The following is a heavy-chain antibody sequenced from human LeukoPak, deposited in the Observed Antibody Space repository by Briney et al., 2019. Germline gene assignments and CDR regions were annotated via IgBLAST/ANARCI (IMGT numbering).Heavy chain of an antibody. CDR1: GFTFSSYS. J-gene: IGHJ4*02. CDR3: ARTVYCSGGSCYSADY. D-gene: IGHD2-15*01. Sequence: PGGSLRLSCAASGFTFSSYSMNWVRQAPGKGLEWVSSINSSGTYKYYADSVKGRFTISRDNAKNSLFLQMNSLRAEDTAVYYCARTVYCSGGSCYSADYWGQGTLVTVSS. CDR2: INSSGTYK. V-gene: IGHV3-21*01.